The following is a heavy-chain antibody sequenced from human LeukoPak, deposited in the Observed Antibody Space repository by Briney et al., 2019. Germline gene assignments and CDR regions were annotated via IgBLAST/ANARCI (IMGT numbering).Heavy chain of an antibody. D-gene: IGHD4-17*01. CDR1: GGSFSGYY. CDR2: INHSGST. CDR3: ARGQGTVTTH. Sequence: PSETLSLACAVYGGSFSGYYWSWIRQPPGKGLEWIGEINHSGSTNYNPSLKSRVTISLDTSKNQFSLKLSSVTAADTAVYYCARGQGTVTTHWGQGTLVTVSS. V-gene: IGHV4-34*01. J-gene: IGHJ4*02.